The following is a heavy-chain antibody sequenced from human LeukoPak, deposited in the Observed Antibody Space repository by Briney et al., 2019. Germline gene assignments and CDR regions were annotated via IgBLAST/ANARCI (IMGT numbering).Heavy chain of an antibody. V-gene: IGHV4-39*01. J-gene: IGHJ6*02. CDR1: GGSISSSSYY. CDR2: IYYSGST. CDR3: ARLAAAGTPYYYYGMDV. Sequence: SETLSLTCTVSGGSISSSSYYWGWIRRPPGKGLEWIGSIYYSGSTYYNPSLKSRVTISVDTSKNQFSLKLSSVTAADTAVYYCARLAAAGTPYYYYGMDVWGQGTTVTVSS. D-gene: IGHD6-13*01.